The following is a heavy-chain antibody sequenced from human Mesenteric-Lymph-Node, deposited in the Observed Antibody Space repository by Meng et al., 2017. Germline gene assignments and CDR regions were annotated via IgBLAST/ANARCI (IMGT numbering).Heavy chain of an antibody. CDR3: ARGTPGRSYSDY. Sequence: QVQPGQSGPEVKKPGASVKVSCKASDYTFTGYGVSWVRQAPGQGLEWRAWLGAHDGDTSHAPKFQGRVTVSADRPTATAYMELRSLRSDDTAVYYCARGTPGRSYSDYWGQGTLVTVSS. V-gene: IGHV1-18*01. CDR1: DYTFTGYG. CDR2: LGAHDGDT. D-gene: IGHD3-10*01. J-gene: IGHJ4*02.